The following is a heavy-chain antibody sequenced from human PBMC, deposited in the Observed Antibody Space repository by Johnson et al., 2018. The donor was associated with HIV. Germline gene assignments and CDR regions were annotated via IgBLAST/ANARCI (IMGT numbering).Heavy chain of an antibody. CDR3: AREGGGFREFGGFDI. D-gene: IGHD3-10*01. CDR1: GFKLYEYD. Sequence: EQLVESGGGVVRPGGSLRISCVASGFKLYEYDVSWVRQVPGKGLEWVSGINWNGGGTGYADSVKGRFTISRDNAKNSLYLQMNSLRAEDTALYYCAREGGGFREFGGFDIWGQGTMVTVSS. CDR2: INWNGGGT. V-gene: IGHV3-20*04. J-gene: IGHJ3*02.